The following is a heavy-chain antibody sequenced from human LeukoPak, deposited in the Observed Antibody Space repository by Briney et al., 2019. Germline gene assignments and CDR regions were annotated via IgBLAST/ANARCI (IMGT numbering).Heavy chain of an antibody. D-gene: IGHD3-16*02. V-gene: IGHV3-30*18. J-gene: IGHJ4*02. CDR3: ANLGPVDDYVWGSYRPGFDY. Sequence: QAGGSLRLSCAASGFTFSSYGMHWVRQAPGKGLEWVAVISYDGSNKYYADSVKGRFTISRDNSMNTLYLQMNSLRAEDTAVYYCANLGPVDDYVWGSYRPGFDYWGQGTLVTVSS. CDR2: ISYDGSNK. CDR1: GFTFSSYG.